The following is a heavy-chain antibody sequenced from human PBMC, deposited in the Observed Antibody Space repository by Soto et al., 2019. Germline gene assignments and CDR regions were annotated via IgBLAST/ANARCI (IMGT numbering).Heavy chain of an antibody. CDR1: GFTFSSYD. J-gene: IGHJ4*02. Sequence: GGSLRLSCAASGFTFSSYDMHWVRQATGKGLEWVSAIGTAGDTYYPGSVKGRFTISRENAKNSLYLQMNSLRAEDTAVYYCARGAQWLPPYYFEYWGQGTLVTVSS. CDR2: IGTAGDT. V-gene: IGHV3-13*01. D-gene: IGHD6-19*01. CDR3: ARGAQWLPPYYFEY.